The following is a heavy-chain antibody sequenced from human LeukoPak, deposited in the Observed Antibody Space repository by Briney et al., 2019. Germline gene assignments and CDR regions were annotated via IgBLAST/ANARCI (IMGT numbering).Heavy chain of an antibody. CDR2: ISGYNGHT. J-gene: IGHJ4*02. CDR1: GYTYTNYG. CDR3: ANSLEYSSGWYY. V-gene: IGHV1-18*01. Sequence: GESLKISCKGSGYTYTNYGISWVRQAPGQGLEWMGWISGYNGHTNYAQKLQGRVTMTTHTSTSTAYVELRSLRSDDTAVYYCANSLEYSSGWYYWGQGTLVTVSS. D-gene: IGHD6-19*01.